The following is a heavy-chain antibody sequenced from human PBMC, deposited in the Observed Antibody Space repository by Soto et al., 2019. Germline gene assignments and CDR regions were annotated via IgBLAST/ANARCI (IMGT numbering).Heavy chain of an antibody. CDR2: IDSGGGGT. V-gene: IGHV3-23*02. J-gene: IGHJ6*02. CDR3: AKRDPLFGYGMDV. Sequence: EVQLLESGGTLVQPGGSLRLSCAASGFTLSSYGMSWIRQAPGKGLEWVSLIDSGGGGTYYGDSEKGRFTISRDNSKNTMYLEMNSLRAEDTAVYYCAKRDPLFGYGMDVWGQGTTVTVSS. CDR1: GFTLSSYG. D-gene: IGHD2-21*01.